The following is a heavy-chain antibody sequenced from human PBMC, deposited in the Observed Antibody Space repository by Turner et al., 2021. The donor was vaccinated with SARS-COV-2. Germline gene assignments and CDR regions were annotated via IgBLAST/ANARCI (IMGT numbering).Heavy chain of an antibody. D-gene: IGHD6-13*01. CDR2: INPNSGGT. CDR1: GYTFTGYY. V-gene: IGHV1-2*02. J-gene: IGHJ4*02. Sequence: QVQLMQSGAEVKKPGASVKVSCKASGYTFTGYYMHWVRQAPGQGLEWMGWINPNSGGTNYAQKFQGRVTMTRDTSISTAYMELSRLRSDDTAVYFCARDLFDLGSRWTQWGQGTLVTVSS. CDR3: ARDLFDLGSRWTQ.